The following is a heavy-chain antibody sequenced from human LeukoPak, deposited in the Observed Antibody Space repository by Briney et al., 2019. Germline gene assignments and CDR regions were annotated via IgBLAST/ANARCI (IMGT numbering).Heavy chain of an antibody. D-gene: IGHD6-13*01. Sequence: VASVKVSCKASGGTFSSYAISWVRQAPVQGLEWMGRIIPIFGIANYAQKFQGRVTITADKSTSTAYMELSSLRSEDTAVYYCARVSSSWVNGRDWFDPWGQGTLVTVSS. V-gene: IGHV1-69*04. CDR3: ARVSSSWVNGRDWFDP. CDR2: IIPIFGIA. J-gene: IGHJ5*02. CDR1: GGTFSSYA.